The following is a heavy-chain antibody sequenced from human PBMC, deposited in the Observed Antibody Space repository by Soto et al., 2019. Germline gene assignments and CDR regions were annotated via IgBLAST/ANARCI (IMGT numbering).Heavy chain of an antibody. CDR3: AITGHCSGGSCYSDLDY. D-gene: IGHD2-15*01. J-gene: IGHJ4*02. Sequence: GASVKVSCKVSGYTLTELSMHWVRQAPGKGLEWMGGFDPEDGETIYTQKFQGRVTMTEDTSTDTASMELSSLRSEDTSVYFCAITGHCSGGSCYSDLDYWGQGTLVTVSS. CDR1: GYTLTELS. V-gene: IGHV1-24*01. CDR2: FDPEDGET.